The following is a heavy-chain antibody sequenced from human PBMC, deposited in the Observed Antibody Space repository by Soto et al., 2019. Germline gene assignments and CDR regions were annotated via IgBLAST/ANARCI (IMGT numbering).Heavy chain of an antibody. Sequence: VQLWDSGGGLVQPGGSLRLSCAASGFSFSSSAMSWVRQAPGKRLEWVSTFRESGGTTHYADPVKGRFTISRDTSNTIVLLQMNSLSAEDTAIYYCTKHSNRAIISPTHDYWGQGTLVTVSS. V-gene: IGHV3-23*01. J-gene: IGHJ4*02. CDR3: TKHSNRAIISPTHDY. CDR2: FRESGGTT. D-gene: IGHD2-2*01. CDR1: GFSFSSSA.